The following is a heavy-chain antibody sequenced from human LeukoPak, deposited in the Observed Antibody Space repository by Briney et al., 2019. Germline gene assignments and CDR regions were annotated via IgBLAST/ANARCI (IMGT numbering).Heavy chain of an antibody. Sequence: ASVKVSCKASGYTFTSYDINWVRQATGQGLEWLGWMNPDSGNTGYAQKFQGRVTMTRNISISTAYMELSSLRFEDTAVYSRARAISGNYYNFDYWGQGTLVTVSS. D-gene: IGHD3-10*01. V-gene: IGHV1-8*01. CDR2: MNPDSGNT. CDR3: ARAISGNYYNFDY. CDR1: GYTFTSYD. J-gene: IGHJ4*02.